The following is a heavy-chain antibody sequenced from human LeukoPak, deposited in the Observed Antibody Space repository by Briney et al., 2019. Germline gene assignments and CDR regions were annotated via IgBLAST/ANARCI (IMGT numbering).Heavy chain of an antibody. CDR3: ARDQTDKGDAFDM. J-gene: IGHJ3*02. Sequence: SETLSLTCTVSGGSIRSYYWSWIRQPPGKGLEWIAYIYSSGSTNYNPSLKSRVTISIDTSKNQFSLKLSSVTAADTAVYYCARDQTDKGDAFDMWGQGRMVTVSS. CDR1: GGSIRSYY. D-gene: IGHD2-21*02. V-gene: IGHV4-59*01. CDR2: IYSSGST.